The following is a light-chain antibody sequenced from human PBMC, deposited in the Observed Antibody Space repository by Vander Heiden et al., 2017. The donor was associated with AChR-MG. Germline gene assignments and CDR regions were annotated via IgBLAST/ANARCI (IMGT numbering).Light chain of an antibody. J-gene: IGLJ2*01. V-gene: IGLV1-40*01. CDR1: SSNIGAGYD. CDR2: GNS. CDR3: QSYDSSLSGPRV. Sequence: QSVLTQPPSVSGAPGQRVTISCTGSSSNIGAGYDVHWYQQRPGTAPKLLIYGNSNRPSGVPDRFSGSKSGTSASLAITGLQAEDEGDYYCQSYDSSLSGPRVFRGGAQLT.